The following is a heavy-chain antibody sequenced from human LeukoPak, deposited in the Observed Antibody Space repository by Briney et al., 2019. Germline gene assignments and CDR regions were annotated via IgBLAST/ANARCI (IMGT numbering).Heavy chain of an antibody. CDR3: ARLRLRFLEWFHLFVY. J-gene: IGHJ4*02. Sequence: SETLSLTCTFSGGSISSSSYYWGWIRQPPGQWLEGIGSIYYSGSTYYNPSLKSRVTISVDTSKNQFSLKMSPVTAADTAVYYCARLRLRFLEWFHLFVYWGQGTLVTVSS. D-gene: IGHD3-3*01. CDR2: IYYSGST. CDR1: GGSISSSSYY. V-gene: IGHV4-39*01.